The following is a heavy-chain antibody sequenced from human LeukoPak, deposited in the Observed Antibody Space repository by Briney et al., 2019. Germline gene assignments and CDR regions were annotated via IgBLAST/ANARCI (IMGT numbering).Heavy chain of an antibody. J-gene: IGHJ4*02. CDR2: IYYSGST. V-gene: IGHV4-59*12. Sequence: PSETLSLTCTVSGGSISSYYWSWIRQPPGKGLEWIGYIYYSGSTNYNPSLKSRVTISVDTSKNQFSLKLSSVTAADTAVYYCAREDYRSGSFDYWGQGTLVTVSS. CDR1: GGSISSYY. CDR3: AREDYRSGSFDY. D-gene: IGHD3-10*01.